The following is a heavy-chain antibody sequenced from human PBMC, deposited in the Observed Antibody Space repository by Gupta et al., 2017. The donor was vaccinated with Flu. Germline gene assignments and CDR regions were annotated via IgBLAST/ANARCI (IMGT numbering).Heavy chain of an antibody. CDR2: ISSSGSTI. CDR1: GFTFSSYE. V-gene: IGHV3-48*03. CDR3: ARGDYYGSGSYYNGEGDY. J-gene: IGHJ4*02. D-gene: IGHD3-10*01. Sequence: EVQLVESGGGLVQPGGSLRLSCAASGFTFSSYEMNWFCQAPGKGLEWVSYISSSGSTIYYADSVKGRFTISRDNAKNSLYLQMNSLRAEDTAVYYCARGDYYGSGSYYNGEGDYWGQGTLVTVSS.